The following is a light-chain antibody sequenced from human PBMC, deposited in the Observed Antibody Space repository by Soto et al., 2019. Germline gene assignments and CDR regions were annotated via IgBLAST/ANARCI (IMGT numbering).Light chain of an antibody. J-gene: IGLJ2*01. CDR2: DVS. CDR1: SSDVGSYNL. Sequence: QSALTQPASVSGSPGQSITISCTGTSSDVGSYNLVSWYQQHPGKAPKLLIYDVSKRPSGVSNRFSGSKSGNTASLTISGLQAEDGADYYCCSYAGSTTFVVFGGGTKLTVL. V-gene: IGLV2-23*02. CDR3: CSYAGSTTFVV.